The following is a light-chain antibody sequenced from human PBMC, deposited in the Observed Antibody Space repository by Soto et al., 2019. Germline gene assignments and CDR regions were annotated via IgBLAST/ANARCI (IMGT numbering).Light chain of an antibody. CDR3: QQYDSSPP. V-gene: IGKV3-20*01. CDR2: GAS. Sequence: EIVLTQSPGTLSLSPGERATLSCRASQSVSSSYLAWYQQKPGQAPRLLIYGASSRATGIPDRFSGSGSGTDFTLTISRLEPEDFAVYYCQQYDSSPPFGGGTKVDIK. CDR1: QSVSSSY. J-gene: IGKJ4*01.